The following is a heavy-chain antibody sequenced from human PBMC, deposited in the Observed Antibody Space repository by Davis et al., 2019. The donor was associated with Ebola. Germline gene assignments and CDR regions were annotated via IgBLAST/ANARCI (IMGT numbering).Heavy chain of an antibody. J-gene: IGHJ3*01. V-gene: IGHV5-51*01. D-gene: IGHD3-9*01. Sequence: GESLKVSCKGSGYSFTTYWIGWVPQMPGKGLEWVGIIYPGDSDTRYSPSFQGQVTISVDKSINTTYLQWSSLKASDTAMYYCAGPFTVYYNDAFHFWGQGTMVTLSS. CDR2: IYPGDSDT. CDR1: GYSFTTYW. CDR3: AGPFTVYYNDAFHF.